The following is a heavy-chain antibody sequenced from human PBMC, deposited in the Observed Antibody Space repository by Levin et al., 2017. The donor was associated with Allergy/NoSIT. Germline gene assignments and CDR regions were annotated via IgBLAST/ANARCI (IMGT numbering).Heavy chain of an antibody. CDR3: ARGFRSPRIEAAGTDY. V-gene: IGHV4-34*01. Sequence: SETLSLTCAVYGGSFSGYHWSWIRQPPGKGLEWIGEINHSGSTNYNPSLKRRVTISADTSKNQFSLNLSSVTAADTAVYYCARGFRSPRIEAAGTDYWGQGTLVTVSS. D-gene: IGHD6-13*01. CDR2: INHSGST. CDR1: GGSFSGYH. J-gene: IGHJ4*02.